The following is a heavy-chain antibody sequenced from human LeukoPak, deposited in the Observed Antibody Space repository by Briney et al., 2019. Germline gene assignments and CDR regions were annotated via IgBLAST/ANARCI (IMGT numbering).Heavy chain of an antibody. CDR1: GGSISSGDYY. CDR3: ARELGYSSSWYTLDY. D-gene: IGHD6-13*01. Sequence: SETLSLTCTVSGGSISSGDYYWSWIRQPPGKGLEWIGYIYYSGSTYYNPSLKSRVTISVDTSKNQFSLKLSSVTAADTAVYYCARELGYSSSWYTLDYWGQGTLVTVSS. CDR2: IYYSGST. J-gene: IGHJ4*02. V-gene: IGHV4-30-4*02.